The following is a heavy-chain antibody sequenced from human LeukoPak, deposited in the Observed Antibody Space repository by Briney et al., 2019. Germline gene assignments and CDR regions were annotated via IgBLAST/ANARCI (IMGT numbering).Heavy chain of an antibody. CDR1: GFTFGDYA. J-gene: IGHJ4*02. CDR3: TRDRTYDFWSGYYY. CDR2: IRSKAYGGTT. D-gene: IGHD3-3*01. V-gene: IGHV3-49*04. Sequence: GGSLRLSCTASGFTFGDYAMSWVRQAPGKGREGVGFIRSKAYGGTTEYAASVKGRFTISRDDSKSIAYLQMNSLKTEDTAVYYCTRDRTYDFWSGYYYWGQGTLVTVSS.